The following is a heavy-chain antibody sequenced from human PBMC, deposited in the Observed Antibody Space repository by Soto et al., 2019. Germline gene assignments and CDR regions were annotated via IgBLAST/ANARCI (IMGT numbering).Heavy chain of an antibody. CDR2: ISAYKGNT. D-gene: IGHD3-10*01. V-gene: IGHV1-18*01. CDR3: ARDLDGSGNYYSDY. CDR1: GYTFSSSC. J-gene: IGHJ4*02. Sequence: ASVNVSCKTSGYTFSSSCISWVRQAPGQGLEWMGWISAYKGNTYYAQRLQGRVTMTTDTSTSTAYMELRSLRSDDTAVYFCARDLDGSGNYYSDYWGQGTLVTVSS.